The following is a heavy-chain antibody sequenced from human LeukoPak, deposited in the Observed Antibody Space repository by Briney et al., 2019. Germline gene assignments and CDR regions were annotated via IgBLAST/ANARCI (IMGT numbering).Heavy chain of an antibody. CDR3: AKRGVVIRVILVGFHKEAYYFDS. D-gene: IGHD3-22*01. V-gene: IGHV3-23*01. J-gene: IGHJ4*02. Sequence: GGSLRLSCAVSGITVSNYGMSWVRQAPGQGLEWVAGISGSGGGTNYADSVKGRFTISRDKFKNTLYLQMNSLRAEDTAVYFCAKRGVVIRVILVGFHKEAYYFDSWGQGALVTVSS. CDR1: GITVSNYG. CDR2: ISGSGGGT.